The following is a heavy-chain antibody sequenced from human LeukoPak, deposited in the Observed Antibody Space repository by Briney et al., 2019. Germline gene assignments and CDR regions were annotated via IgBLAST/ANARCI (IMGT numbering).Heavy chain of an antibody. D-gene: IGHD2-15*01. Sequence: SETLSLTCTVSGGSISSYYWSWIRQPAGKGLEWIGRIYTSGSTNYNPSLKSRVTISVDTSKNQFSLKLSSVTAADTAVYYCARHVESCSGGSCYSIYYYYYHMDVWGKGTTVTVSS. CDR1: GGSISSYY. CDR2: IYTSGST. J-gene: IGHJ6*03. CDR3: ARHVESCSGGSCYSIYYYYYHMDV. V-gene: IGHV4-4*07.